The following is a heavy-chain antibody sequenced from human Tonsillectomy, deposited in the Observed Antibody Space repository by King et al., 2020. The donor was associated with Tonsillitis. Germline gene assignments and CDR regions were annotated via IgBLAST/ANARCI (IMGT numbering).Heavy chain of an antibody. Sequence: QLVQSGAEVKKPGASMRVSCKTPGYTFTAFYMHWIRQAPGQGLQWMGWINPKSGDTNYAQKFQGRVTMTTDTSINTAYMELTGLTSDDTAVYYCATLYGSGWFQVGVDYWGQGTLVTVSS. D-gene: IGHD6-19*01. CDR3: ATLYGSGWFQVGVDY. V-gene: IGHV1-2*02. CDR1: GYTFTAFY. CDR2: INPKSGDT. J-gene: IGHJ4*02.